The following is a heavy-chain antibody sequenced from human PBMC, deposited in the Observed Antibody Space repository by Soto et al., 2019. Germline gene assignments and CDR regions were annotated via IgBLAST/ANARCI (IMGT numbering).Heavy chain of an antibody. D-gene: IGHD3-3*01. J-gene: IGHJ6*02. CDR3: ARALGYYDFWSGYYPYYYGMDV. CDR2: IYRGDSDT. V-gene: IGHV5-51*01. CDR1: GYSFTSYW. Sequence: PGESLKISCKGSGYSFTSYWIGWVRQMPGKGLEWMGIIYRGDSDTRYSPSFQGQVTISVDKSISTAYLQWSSLKASDTAMYYCARALGYYDFWSGYYPYYYGMDVWGQGTTVTV.